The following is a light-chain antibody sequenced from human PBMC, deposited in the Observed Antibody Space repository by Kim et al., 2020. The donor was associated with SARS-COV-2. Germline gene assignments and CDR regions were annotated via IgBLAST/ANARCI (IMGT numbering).Light chain of an antibody. Sequence: GQTVNIACTGTRSDVGGKNYASWYQQHPGKAPKLMIYDDNKRPSGISNRFSGSKAGNTASLTISGLQAEDEADYYCSSYASSISWVFGGGTKVTVL. CDR1: RSDVGGKNY. J-gene: IGLJ3*02. CDR2: DDN. CDR3: SSYASSISWV. V-gene: IGLV2-14*03.